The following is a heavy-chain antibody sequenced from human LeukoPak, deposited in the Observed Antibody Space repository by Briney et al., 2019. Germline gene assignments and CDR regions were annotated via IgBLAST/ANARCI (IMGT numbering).Heavy chain of an antibody. CDR1: GGSFSNYY. D-gene: IGHD6-13*01. CDR3: ARVGTYTSSWYRFKYFDY. V-gene: IGHV4-34*01. J-gene: IGHJ4*02. Sequence: SETLSLTCGVRGGSFSNYYWSWIRQSPGVGLEWIGEINHSGSTNYNPSLKSRVTISVDTPKNQFSLKLSSLTAADTAVYYCARVGTYTSSWYRFKYFDYWGQGTLVTVSS. CDR2: INHSGST.